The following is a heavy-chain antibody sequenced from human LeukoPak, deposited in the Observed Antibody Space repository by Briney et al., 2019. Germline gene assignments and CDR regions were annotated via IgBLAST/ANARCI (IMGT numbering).Heavy chain of an antibody. J-gene: IGHJ4*02. CDR1: GFTFSNYA. CDR3: ARGLWSGYRFDY. Sequence: PGGSLRLSCAASGFTFSNYAMSWARQAPGKGLEWVSAISGSGGSTYYADSVKGRFTISRDNSKNTLYLQMNSLRAEDTAVYYCARGLWSGYRFDYWGQGTLVTVSS. V-gene: IGHV3-23*01. D-gene: IGHD3-3*01. CDR2: ISGSGGST.